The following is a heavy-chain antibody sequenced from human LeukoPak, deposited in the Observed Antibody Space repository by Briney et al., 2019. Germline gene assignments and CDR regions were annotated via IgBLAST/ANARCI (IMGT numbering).Heavy chain of an antibody. CDR3: ARVKPHYYDSSGYPPDY. D-gene: IGHD3-22*01. J-gene: IGHJ4*02. CDR2: ISSSGNTI. V-gene: IGHV3-11*01. CDR1: GFTFRDYY. Sequence: GGSLRLSCAASGFTFRDYYMIWSRQAPGKGLEWVSYISSSGNTIFYADSVKGRFTLSRDNAKNSLYLQMNSLRAEDTAVYYCARVKPHYYDSSGYPPDYWGQGTLVTVSS.